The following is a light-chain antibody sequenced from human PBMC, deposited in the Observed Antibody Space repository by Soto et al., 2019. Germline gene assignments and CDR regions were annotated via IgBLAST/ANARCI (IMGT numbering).Light chain of an antibody. CDR1: SSDVGAYNY. J-gene: IGLJ2*01. CDR2: EAS. Sequence: QSVLTQPASVSGSPGQSITISCTGTSSDVGAYNYISCYQQHRGKAPKLIIYEASNRPSGLSNRFSGTRSTNTASPIISGLQAEDEDDYYCSSYTRSTTLIFGGGTKLTVL. CDR3: SSYTRSTTLI. V-gene: IGLV2-14*01.